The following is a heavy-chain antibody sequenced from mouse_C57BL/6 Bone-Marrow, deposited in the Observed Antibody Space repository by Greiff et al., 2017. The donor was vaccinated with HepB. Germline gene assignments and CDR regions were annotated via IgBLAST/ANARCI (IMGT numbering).Heavy chain of an antibody. CDR2: IRNKANNHAT. CDR3: TCYYGSSSAWFAY. V-gene: IGHV6-6*01. Sequence: EVQLQESGGGLVQPGGSIKLSCAASGFTFSDAWMDWVRQSPEKGLEWVAEIRNKANNHATYYAESVKGRFTISRDDSKSSVYLQMNSLRAEDTGIYYCTCYYGSSSAWFAYWGQGTLVTVSA. D-gene: IGHD1-1*01. CDR1: GFTFSDAW. J-gene: IGHJ3*01.